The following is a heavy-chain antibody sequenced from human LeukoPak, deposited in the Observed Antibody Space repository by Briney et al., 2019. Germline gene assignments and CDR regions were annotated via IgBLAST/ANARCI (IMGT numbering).Heavy chain of an antibody. CDR3: ARDIYGDYALDY. V-gene: IGHV3-74*01. J-gene: IGHJ4*02. CDR2: INSDGSST. Sequence: VSRINSDGSSTSYADSVKGRFTISRDNAKNSLYLQMNSLRAEDTAVYYCARDIYGDYALDYWGQGTLVTVSS. D-gene: IGHD4-17*01.